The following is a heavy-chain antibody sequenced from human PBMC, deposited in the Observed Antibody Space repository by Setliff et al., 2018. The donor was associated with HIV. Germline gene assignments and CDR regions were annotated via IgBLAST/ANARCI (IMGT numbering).Heavy chain of an antibody. Sequence: SVKVSCKASGYTFNNYDINWVRQATGQGLEWMGGIIPIFGTTHYAQKFQGRVTVTADESTSTAYMQLSSLRSDDTAVYYCARGRNYDSSGYGDYYYYMDVWGKGTTVTVSS. J-gene: IGHJ6*03. D-gene: IGHD3-22*01. CDR3: ARGRNYDSSGYGDYYYYMDV. CDR1: GYTFNNYD. CDR2: IIPIFGTT. V-gene: IGHV1-69*13.